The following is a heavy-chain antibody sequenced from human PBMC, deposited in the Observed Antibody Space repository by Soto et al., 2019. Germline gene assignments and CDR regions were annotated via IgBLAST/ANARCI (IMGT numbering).Heavy chain of an antibody. CDR1: GFTVSSNY. CDR3: ARNGDSSDYRGWFDP. V-gene: IGHV3-66*01. Sequence: PGGSLRLSCAASGFTVSSNYMSWVRQAPGKGLEWVSVIYSGGTTYCADSVKGRFTISRDNSKNTLYLQMNSLRAEDTAVYYCARNGDSSDYRGWFDPWGQGTLVTVSS. J-gene: IGHJ5*02. CDR2: IYSGGTT. D-gene: IGHD3-22*01.